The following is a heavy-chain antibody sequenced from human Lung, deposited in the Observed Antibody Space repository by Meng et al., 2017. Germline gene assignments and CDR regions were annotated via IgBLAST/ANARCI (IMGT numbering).Heavy chain of an antibody. CDR3: ARSPYSSGWPNFDS. CDR2: ISVYNVNT. Sequence: QVHLVQSGAEVREPGASVKGFCKASGYPFTNYGISWVRQAPGQGLEWMGWISVYNVNTNYAQKFQGRVTMTTDTSTSTTYMELRSLRSDDTGVYYCARSPYSSGWPNFDSWGQGTLVTVSS. J-gene: IGHJ4*02. CDR1: GYPFTNYG. V-gene: IGHV1-18*01. D-gene: IGHD6-19*01.